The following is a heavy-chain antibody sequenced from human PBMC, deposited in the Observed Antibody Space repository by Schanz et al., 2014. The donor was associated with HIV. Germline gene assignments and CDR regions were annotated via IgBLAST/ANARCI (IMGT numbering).Heavy chain of an antibody. J-gene: IGHJ6*02. D-gene: IGHD3-10*01. CDR2: INPNSGDT. Sequence: QVQLVQSGAEVKKPGASVKVSCKASGYSFTGDYMHWVRQAPGQGLEWMGWINPNSGDTNYAQRFQGRVTMTRVTMTRDTSTSTVYMELSSLRSEDTAVYYCAREYGDYGSGRSFGMDVWGRGTTVIVSS. V-gene: IGHV1-2*02. CDR3: AREYGDYGSGRSFGMDV. CDR1: GYSFTGDY.